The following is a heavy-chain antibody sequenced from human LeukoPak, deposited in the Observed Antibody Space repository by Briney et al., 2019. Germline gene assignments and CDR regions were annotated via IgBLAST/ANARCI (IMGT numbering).Heavy chain of an antibody. J-gene: IGHJ5*02. CDR3: ARQVAGSSWYQDPKYNWFDP. Sequence: SETLSLTCTVSGGSISSHYWSWIRQPPGKGLEWIGYIYYSGSTNYNPSLKSRVTISVDTSKNQFSLKLSSVTAADTAVYYCARQVAGSSWYQDPKYNWFDPWGQGTLVTVSS. D-gene: IGHD6-13*01. V-gene: IGHV4-59*11. CDR1: GGSISSHY. CDR2: IYYSGST.